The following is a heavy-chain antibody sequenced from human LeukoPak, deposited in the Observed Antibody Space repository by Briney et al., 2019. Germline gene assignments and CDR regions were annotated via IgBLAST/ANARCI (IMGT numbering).Heavy chain of an antibody. CDR1: GFTFSTYG. Sequence: GGSLRLSCAASGFTFSTYGMHWVRQAPGKGLEWVAVIWYDGSNKYYADSVKGRFTISRGNSKNTLYLQMNSLRAEDTAVYYCAKGRKKTVAGVDYWGQGTLVTVSS. V-gene: IGHV3-33*06. D-gene: IGHD6-19*01. CDR2: IWYDGSNK. CDR3: AKGRKKTVAGVDY. J-gene: IGHJ4*02.